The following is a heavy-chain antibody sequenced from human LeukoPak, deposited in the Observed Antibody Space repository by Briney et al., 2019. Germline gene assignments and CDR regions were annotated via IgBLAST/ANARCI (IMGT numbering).Heavy chain of an antibody. CDR2: IRYDGSNK. CDR3: AKGYCSSTSCYNGFDY. CDR1: GFTFSSYG. J-gene: IGHJ4*02. D-gene: IGHD2-2*02. V-gene: IGHV3-30*02. Sequence: PGGSLRLSCAASGFTFSSYGMHWVRQAPGKGLEWVAFIRYDGSNKYYADSVKGRFTISRDNSKNTLYLQMNSLRAEDTAVYYCAKGYCSSTSCYNGFDYWGQGTLVTVSS.